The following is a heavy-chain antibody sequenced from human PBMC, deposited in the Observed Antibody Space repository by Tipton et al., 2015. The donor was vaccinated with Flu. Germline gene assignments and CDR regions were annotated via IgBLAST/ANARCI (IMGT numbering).Heavy chain of an antibody. D-gene: IGHD4-11*01. V-gene: IGHV4-38-2*02. CDR2: IHYSGSP. CDR3: ARRDYSNYVSDPKSWFDP. Sequence: TLSLTCTVSGDSMRRDYFWGWIRQAPGKGLEWIGNIHYSGSPHYNPSLKSRVTISIDTSKNQFSLNMRPVTAADMAVYYCARRDYSNYVSDPKSWFDPWGQGTLVAVSS. J-gene: IGHJ5*02. CDR1: GDSMRRDYF.